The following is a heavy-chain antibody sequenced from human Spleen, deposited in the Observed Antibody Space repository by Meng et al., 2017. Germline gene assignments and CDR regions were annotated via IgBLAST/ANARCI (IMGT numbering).Heavy chain of an antibody. Sequence: GGSLRLSCAASGFTFSSYAMSWVRQAPGKGLEWVSAISGSAGSTYYANSLKGRFTISRDNSKNTLYLQMNSLRVEDTAVYYCAKDRRGRMEPRDYWGQGTLVTVSS. V-gene: IGHV3-23*01. J-gene: IGHJ4*02. CDR1: GFTFSSYA. CDR3: AKDRRGRMEPRDY. D-gene: IGHD1-14*01. CDR2: ISGSAGST.